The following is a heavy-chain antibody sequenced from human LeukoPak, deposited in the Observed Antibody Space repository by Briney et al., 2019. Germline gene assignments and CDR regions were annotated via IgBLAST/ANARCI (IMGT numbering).Heavy chain of an antibody. Sequence: SETLSLTCTVSGGSISSGGYYWSWIRQPPGKGLEWIGYIYHSGSTHYNPSLKSRVTISVDRSKNQFSLKLSSVTAADTAVYYCAILLGYCSSTSCPGYFQHWGQGTLVTVSS. V-gene: IGHV4-30-2*01. CDR2: IYHSGST. D-gene: IGHD2-2*01. J-gene: IGHJ1*01. CDR1: GGSISSGGYY. CDR3: AILLGYCSSTSCPGYFQH.